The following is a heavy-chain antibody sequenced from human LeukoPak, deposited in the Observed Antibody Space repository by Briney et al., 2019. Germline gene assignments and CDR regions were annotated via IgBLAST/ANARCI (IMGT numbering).Heavy chain of an antibody. Sequence: GGSLRLSCAASGFTFSNAWMSWVRQAPGKGLEWIGRIKSKIDGGTTDYAAPVKGRFTISRDESTDTLYLQLNSLKTEDTAIYYCTTDPRNGYYFDYWGQGTLVTVSS. J-gene: IGHJ4*02. CDR2: IKSKIDGGTT. V-gene: IGHV3-15*01. CDR3: TTDPRNGYYFDY. D-gene: IGHD1-1*01. CDR1: GFTFSNAW.